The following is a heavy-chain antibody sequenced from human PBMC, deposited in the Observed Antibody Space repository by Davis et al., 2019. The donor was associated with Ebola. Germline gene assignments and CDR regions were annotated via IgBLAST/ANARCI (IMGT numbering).Heavy chain of an antibody. V-gene: IGHV1-18*01. CDR2: ISAYNGNT. Sequence: ASVKVSCKASGYTFTSYGISWVRQAPGQGLEWMGWISAYNGNTNYAQKLQGRVTMTTDTSTSTAYMELRSLRSDDTAVYYCARVFGGYSSGWPFDYWGQGTLVTVSS. CDR3: ARVFGGYSSGWPFDY. D-gene: IGHD6-19*01. CDR1: GYTFTSYG. J-gene: IGHJ4*02.